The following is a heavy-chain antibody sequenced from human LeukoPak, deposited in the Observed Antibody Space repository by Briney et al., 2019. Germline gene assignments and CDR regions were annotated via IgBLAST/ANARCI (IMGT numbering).Heavy chain of an antibody. J-gene: IGHJ4*02. CDR3: ARTYSSSSFFDY. V-gene: IGHV4-59*08. CDR1: GGSIYSYY. Sequence: TSETLSLTCTVSGGSIYSYYWSWIRQSPGKGLEWIGSIYHSGSTYYNPSLKSRVTISVDTSKNQFSLKLSSVTAADTAVYYCARTYSSSSFFDYWGQGTLVTVSS. CDR2: IYHSGST. D-gene: IGHD6-6*01.